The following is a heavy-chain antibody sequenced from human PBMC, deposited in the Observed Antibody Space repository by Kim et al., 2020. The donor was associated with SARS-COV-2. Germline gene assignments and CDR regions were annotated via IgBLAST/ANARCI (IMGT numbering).Heavy chain of an antibody. V-gene: IGHV4-59*01. CDR2: IYYSGST. CDR1: GGSISSYY. D-gene: IGHD2-21*02. CDR3: ASVNYVVVTAVPEEYFQH. Sequence: SETLSLTCTVSGGSISSYYWSWIRQPPGKGLEWIGYIYYSGSTNYNPSLKSRVTISVDTSKNQFSLKLSSVTAADTAVYYCASVNYVVVTAVPEEYFQHWGQGTLVTVSS. J-gene: IGHJ1*01.